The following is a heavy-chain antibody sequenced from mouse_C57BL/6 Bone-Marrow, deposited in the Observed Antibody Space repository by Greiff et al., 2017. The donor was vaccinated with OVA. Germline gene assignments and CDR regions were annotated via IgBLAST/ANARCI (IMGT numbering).Heavy chain of an antibody. V-gene: IGHV14-4*01. D-gene: IGHD2-1*01. J-gene: IGHJ3*01. CDR2: IDPENGDT. Sequence: DVKLQESGAELVRPGASVKLSCTASGFNIKDDYMHWVKQRPEQGLEWIGWIDPENGDTEYASKFQGKATITADTSSNTAYLQLSSLTSEDTAVYYCTTFYGNGGAWFAYWGQGTLVTVSA. CDR1: GFNIKDDY. CDR3: TTFYGNGGAWFAY.